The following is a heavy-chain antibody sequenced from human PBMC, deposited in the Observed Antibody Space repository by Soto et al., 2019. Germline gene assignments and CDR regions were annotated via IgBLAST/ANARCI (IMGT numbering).Heavy chain of an antibody. CDR1: GGSFSGYY. CDR3: ARGMAVAGHYFDS. V-gene: IGHV4-34*01. D-gene: IGHD6-19*01. CDR2: INHSGST. Sequence: QVQLQQWGAGLLKPSETLSLTCAVYGGSFSGYYWSWIRQPPGKGLEWIGEINHSGSTNYNPSLKSRVTISVDTSKNQFSRKLSSVTAADTAVYYCARGMAVAGHYFDSWGRGTLVTVSS. J-gene: IGHJ4*02.